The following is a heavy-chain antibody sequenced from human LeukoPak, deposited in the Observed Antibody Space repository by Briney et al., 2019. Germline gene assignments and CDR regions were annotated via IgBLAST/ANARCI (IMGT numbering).Heavy chain of an antibody. CDR1: GGSISSGGYS. Sequence: TSSETLSLTCAVSGGSISSGGYSWSWIRQPPGKGLEWIGYIYHSGGTYYNPSLKSRVTISVDRSKNQFSLKLSSVTAADTAVYYCASQRTHDAFDIWGQGTMVTVSS. V-gene: IGHV4-30-2*01. CDR3: ASQRTHDAFDI. CDR2: IYHSGGT. J-gene: IGHJ3*02.